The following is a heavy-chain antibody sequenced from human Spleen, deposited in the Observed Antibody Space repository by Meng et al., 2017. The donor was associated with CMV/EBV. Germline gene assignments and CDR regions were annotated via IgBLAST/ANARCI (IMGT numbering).Heavy chain of an antibody. CDR1: NYTFIDYG. J-gene: IGHJ4*02. Sequence: ASVKVSCKASNYTFIDYGISWVRQAPGEGLEWMGIINPSDGSSSYAQKFQGRVTMTRDTSTSTVYMEVSSLRFDDTAVYYCARDQLQFWSGYSDYWGQGTLVTVSS. V-gene: IGHV1-46*01. D-gene: IGHD3-3*01. CDR2: INPSDGSS. CDR3: ARDQLQFWSGYSDY.